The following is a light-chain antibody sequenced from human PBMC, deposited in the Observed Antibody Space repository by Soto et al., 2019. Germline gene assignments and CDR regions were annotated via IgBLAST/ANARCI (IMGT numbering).Light chain of an antibody. J-gene: IGKJ5*01. CDR3: QHYHSSPIS. CDR1: QSLLYSNGYIY. V-gene: IGKV2-28*01. Sequence: DIVMTQSKISLPVTPGEPAAISCMASQSLLYSNGYIYLDWYLQKPGQSPQLLIYLGSNRASGVPDRFSGSGSGTDFTLTITRLEPEDFAVFYCQHYHSSPISFGQGALLAV. CDR2: LGS.